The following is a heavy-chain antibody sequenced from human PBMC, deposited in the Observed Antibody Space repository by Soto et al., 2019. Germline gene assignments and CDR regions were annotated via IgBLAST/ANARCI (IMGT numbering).Heavy chain of an antibody. CDR2: IYYTGST. CDR1: GGSISSYY. V-gene: IGHV4-59*12. D-gene: IGHD5-12*01. Sequence: SETLSITCTVCGGSISSYYWSWIRQPPGKGLEWIGYIYYTGSTDYNPSLKSRVTISIDTSKNQFSLKLSSVTAADTGVYYCAREGRDGYNYYFDDWGQGTLVTVSS. J-gene: IGHJ4*02. CDR3: AREGRDGYNYYFDD.